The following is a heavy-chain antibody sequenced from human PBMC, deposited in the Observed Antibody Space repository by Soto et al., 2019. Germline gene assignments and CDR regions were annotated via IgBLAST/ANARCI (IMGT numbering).Heavy chain of an antibody. V-gene: IGHV1-18*01. J-gene: IGHJ4*02. D-gene: IGHD3-16*02. CDR1: GYTFTSYG. CDR2: ISAYNGNT. Sequence: ASVKVSCKASGYTFTSYGISWVRQAPGQGLEWMGWISAYNGNTNYAQKLQGRVTMTTDTSTSTAYMELRSLRSDDTAVYYCARRDYIWGSYRFDYWGQGTLVTVSS. CDR3: ARRDYIWGSYRFDY.